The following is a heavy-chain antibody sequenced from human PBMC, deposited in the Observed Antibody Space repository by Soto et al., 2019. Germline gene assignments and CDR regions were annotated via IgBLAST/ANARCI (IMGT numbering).Heavy chain of an antibody. Sequence: QVQLVQSGAEVKKPGASVKVSCKASGYTFVNYEINWVRQATGQGLEWLGWMNPHSGDTFCAQNFQGRVTMTRNTSITTAYMELNSLKSEDTAVYYCARQQAMDYWGQGTLVTVSS. CDR1: GYTFVNYE. CDR3: ARQQAMDY. CDR2: MNPHSGDT. J-gene: IGHJ4*02. V-gene: IGHV1-8*01.